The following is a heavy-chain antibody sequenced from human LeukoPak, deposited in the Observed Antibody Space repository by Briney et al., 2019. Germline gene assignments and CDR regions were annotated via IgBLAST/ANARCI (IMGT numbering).Heavy chain of an antibody. J-gene: IGHJ6*03. Sequence: SETLSLTCAVYGGSFSGYYWSWIRQPPGKGLEWIGEINHSGSTNYNSSLKSRVTISVDTSKNQFSLKLSSVTAADTAVYYCARLRYSGYYYYYYYYMDVWGKGTTVTISS. V-gene: IGHV4-34*01. CDR3: ARLRYSGYYYYYYYYMDV. CDR2: INHSGST. CDR1: GGSFSGYY. D-gene: IGHD5-12*01.